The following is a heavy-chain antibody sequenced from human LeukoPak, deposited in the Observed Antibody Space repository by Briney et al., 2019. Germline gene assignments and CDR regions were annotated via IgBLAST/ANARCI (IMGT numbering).Heavy chain of an antibody. CDR2: INPNSGGT. Sequence: ASVKVSCKASGYTYTGYYMHWVRQAPGQRLEWMGWINPNSGGTNYAQKFQGRVTMTRDTSISTAYMELSRLRSDDTAVHYCARSVEMATITDYWGQGTLVTVSS. V-gene: IGHV1-2*02. CDR1: GYTYTGYY. CDR3: ARSVEMATITDY. J-gene: IGHJ4*02. D-gene: IGHD5-24*01.